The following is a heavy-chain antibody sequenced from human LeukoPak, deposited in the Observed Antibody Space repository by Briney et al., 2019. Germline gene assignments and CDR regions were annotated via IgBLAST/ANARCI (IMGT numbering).Heavy chain of an antibody. CDR3: ARETPMVKGDAFDI. CDR1: GFTFSSYG. Sequence: GGSLRLSCAASGFTFSSYGMNWVRQAPGKGLEWVSYISSSGGSIFYADSVKGRFTISRDNAKNSLYLQLNSLRAEDTALYYCARETPMVKGDAFDIWGQGTMVTVSS. V-gene: IGHV3-48*04. J-gene: IGHJ3*02. CDR2: ISSSGGSI. D-gene: IGHD5-18*01.